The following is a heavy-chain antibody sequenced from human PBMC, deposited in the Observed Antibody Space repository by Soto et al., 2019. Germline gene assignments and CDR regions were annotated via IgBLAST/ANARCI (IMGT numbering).Heavy chain of an antibody. J-gene: IGHJ4*02. CDR2: IRSKAYGGTT. D-gene: IGHD3-3*01. CDR3: TREDDFWSGSNGDYFDY. Sequence: GGSLRLSCTASGFTFGDYAMSWVRQAPGKGLEWVGFIRSKAYGGTTEYAASVKGRFTISRDDSKSIAYLQMNSLKTEDTAVYYCTREDDFWSGSNGDYFDYWGQGTLVTVSS. CDR1: GFTFGDYA. V-gene: IGHV3-49*04.